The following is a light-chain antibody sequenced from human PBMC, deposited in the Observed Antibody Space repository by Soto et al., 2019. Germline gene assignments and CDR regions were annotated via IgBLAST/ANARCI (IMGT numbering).Light chain of an antibody. Sequence: ELALTQSPYTLSLSPGERATLSCRASQSVSSCSLGWYQQKRDQAPMLHIYGASTRATRLPARFSGSGSGTDFPPTISSLEPEDFAVYCCQQRSNWVTCGQGTRVDIK. CDR3: QQRSNWVT. CDR1: QSVSSCS. CDR2: GAS. V-gene: IGKV3D-20*02. J-gene: IGKJ5*01.